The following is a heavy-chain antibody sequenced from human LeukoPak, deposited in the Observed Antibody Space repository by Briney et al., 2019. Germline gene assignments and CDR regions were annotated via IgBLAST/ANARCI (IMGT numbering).Heavy chain of an antibody. CDR1: GFAFSIYE. D-gene: IGHD6-13*01. V-gene: IGHV3-48*03. CDR2: ISSSGSYI. Sequence: GGSLRLSCTASGFAFSIYEMDWVRQAPGKGLEWVSYISSSGSYIQYAESVKGRFTISRDNAEKSLFLQMNSLRDEDTAVYYCARDPGYSSTGVDAFDIWGRRTMVTVSS. CDR3: ARDPGYSSTGVDAFDI. J-gene: IGHJ3*02.